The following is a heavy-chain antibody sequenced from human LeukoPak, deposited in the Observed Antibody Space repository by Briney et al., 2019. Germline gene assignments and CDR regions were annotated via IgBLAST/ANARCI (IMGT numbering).Heavy chain of an antibody. V-gene: IGHV1-18*01. CDR2: ISTNNGNT. D-gene: IGHD2-2*02. J-gene: IGHJ4*02. Sequence: ASVKVSCKASGYTFTNYNIHWVRQAPGQGLEWLGWISTNNGNTNYVQKLQGRVTMTTDTSTSTAYVELRSLRSDDTAVYYCARDLDSIIPPDWGQGTLVTVFS. CDR1: GYTFTNYN. CDR3: ARDLDSIIPPD.